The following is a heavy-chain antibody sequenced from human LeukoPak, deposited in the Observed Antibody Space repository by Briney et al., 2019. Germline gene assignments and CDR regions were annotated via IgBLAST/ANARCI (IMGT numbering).Heavy chain of an antibody. CDR1: GFTLSNYD. D-gene: IGHD2-2*01. Sequence: GGSPRLSCAASGFTLSNYDMHWVRQAPGKGLEWVAVISYNASTKHYADSVKGRFTISRDSSKNMLYLQMNSLRVEDTAVYYCASDGLGSTNLYYFDYWGQGTLVTVSS. CDR2: ISYNASTK. V-gene: IGHV3-30-3*01. CDR3: ASDGLGSTNLYYFDY. J-gene: IGHJ4*02.